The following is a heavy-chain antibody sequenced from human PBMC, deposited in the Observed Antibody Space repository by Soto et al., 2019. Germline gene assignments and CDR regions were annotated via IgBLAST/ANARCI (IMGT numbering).Heavy chain of an antibody. D-gene: IGHD1-1*01. CDR2: INMDGTVT. J-gene: IGHJ3*01. V-gene: IGHV3-74*01. CDR3: VRDRGYPDSFDV. Sequence: GGSLRLSCVASGFPFSPFWISWVHQAPGKGLVWVSRINMDGTVTPYADSVKGRFTISRDNAKNTLYLQMHSLRAEDTALYFCVRDRGYPDSFDVWGRGTMVTVSS. CDR1: GFPFSPFW.